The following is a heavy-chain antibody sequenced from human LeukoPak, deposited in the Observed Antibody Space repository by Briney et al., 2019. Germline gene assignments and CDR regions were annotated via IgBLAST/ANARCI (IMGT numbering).Heavy chain of an antibody. CDR1: GFTFSSYA. V-gene: IGHV3-23*01. CDR2: ISGSGGST. J-gene: IGHJ3*02. D-gene: IGHD3-3*01. Sequence: GGSLRLSCAASGFTFSSYAMSWVRQAPGKGLEWVSAISGSGGSTYYADSAKGRFTISRDNSKNTLYLQMNSLRAEDTAVYYCAKVWDFWSGYLDAFDIWGQGTMVTVSS. CDR3: AKVWDFWSGYLDAFDI.